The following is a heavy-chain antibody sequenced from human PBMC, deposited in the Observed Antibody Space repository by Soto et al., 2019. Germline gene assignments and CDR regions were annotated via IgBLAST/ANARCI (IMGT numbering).Heavy chain of an antibody. J-gene: IGHJ2*01. D-gene: IGHD2-21*01. Sequence: EVQLVESGGGLVKPGGSLRLSCAASGFTFSIYSMNWVRQAPGKGLEWVSSISSSSSYIYYADSVKGLFTISRDNAKNWLYVQKTGLRAEDTAVSYCARDRDVGVRFDLFGRGTMVIVSS. CDR3: ARDRDVGVRFDL. CDR2: ISSSSSYI. CDR1: GFTFSIYS. V-gene: IGHV3-21*01.